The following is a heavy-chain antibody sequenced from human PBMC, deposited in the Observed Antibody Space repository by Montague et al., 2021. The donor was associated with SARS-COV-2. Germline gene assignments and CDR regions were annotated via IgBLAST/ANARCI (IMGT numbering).Heavy chain of an antibody. CDR2: IYYSGST. CDR3: ARARITMIVAVNAFDI. D-gene: IGHD3-22*01. V-gene: IGHV4-31*03. Sequence: TLSLTCTVSGGSISSGGYYWSWIRQHPGKGLEWIGYIYYSGSTYYNPSLKSRVTISVDTSKNQFSLKLSSVTAADTAVYYCARARITMIVAVNAFDIWGQGTMATVSS. CDR1: GGSISSGGYY. J-gene: IGHJ3*02.